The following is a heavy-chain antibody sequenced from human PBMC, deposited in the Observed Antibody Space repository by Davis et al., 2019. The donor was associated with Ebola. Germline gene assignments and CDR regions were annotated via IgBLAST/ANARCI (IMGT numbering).Heavy chain of an antibody. CDR3: ARTDRVCTGGRCYSGNDFDY. Sequence: ASVKVSCKASGHTFTSYGISWVRQAPGQGLEWMGWISAYNGNTNYAQKLQGRVTMTTDTSTSTAYMELRSLRSDDTAVYYCARTDRVCTGGRCYSGNDFDYWGQGTLVTVSS. V-gene: IGHV1-18*01. J-gene: IGHJ4*02. CDR2: ISAYNGNT. D-gene: IGHD2-15*01. CDR1: GHTFTSYG.